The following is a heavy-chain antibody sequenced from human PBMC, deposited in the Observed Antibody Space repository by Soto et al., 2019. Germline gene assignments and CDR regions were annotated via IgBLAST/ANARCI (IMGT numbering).Heavy chain of an antibody. V-gene: IGHV3-11*01. J-gene: IGHJ4*02. Sequence: GGSLRLSCAASGFTFSDYYMSWIRQAPGKGLEWGAYITSSGSTIYYADSVKGRFTISRDNAKNSLYLQMNSLRAEDTAVYYCAREKTAMVTVDYWGQGTLVTVSS. CDR1: GFTFSDYY. CDR3: AREKTAMVTVDY. CDR2: ITSSGSTI. D-gene: IGHD5-18*01.